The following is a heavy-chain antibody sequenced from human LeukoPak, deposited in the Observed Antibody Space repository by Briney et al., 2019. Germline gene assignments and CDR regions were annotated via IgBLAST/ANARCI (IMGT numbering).Heavy chain of an antibody. Sequence: GGSLRLSCAASGFTFSSYAMSWVRQAPGKGLEWVSAISGSGGSTYYADSVKGRFTISRDNSKNTLYLQMNSLRAEDTAVYYCAKDWWDSSGYYPLYFDYWGQGTLVTVSS. D-gene: IGHD3-22*01. J-gene: IGHJ4*02. V-gene: IGHV3-23*01. CDR1: GFTFSSYA. CDR3: AKDWWDSSGYYPLYFDY. CDR2: ISGSGGST.